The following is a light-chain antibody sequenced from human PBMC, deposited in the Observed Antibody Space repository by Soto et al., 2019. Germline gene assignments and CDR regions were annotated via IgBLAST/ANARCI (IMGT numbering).Light chain of an antibody. CDR3: QQYYSYPLT. J-gene: IGKJ4*01. CDR2: AAS. Sequence: DIQMTQSPSTLSGSVGDRVTITCRASQTISSWLAWYQQKPGKAPKLLIYAASTLQSGVPSRLSGSGSGTDFTLTISCLQSEDFATYYCQQYYSYPLTFGGGTKVDIK. V-gene: IGKV1-5*01. CDR1: QTISSW.